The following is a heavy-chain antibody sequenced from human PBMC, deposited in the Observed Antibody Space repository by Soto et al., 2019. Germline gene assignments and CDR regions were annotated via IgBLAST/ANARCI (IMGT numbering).Heavy chain of an antibody. CDR2: ISAYNGNT. CDR3: ARDTVGRNYYDSSAQPADY. Sequence: QVQLVQSGAEVKKPGASVKVSCKASGYTFTSYGISWVRQAPGQGLEWMGWISAYNGNTNYAQKLQGRVTMTTDTSTSTAYMELRSLRSDDTAVYYCARDTVGRNYYDSSAQPADYWGQGTLVTVSS. J-gene: IGHJ4*02. V-gene: IGHV1-18*01. D-gene: IGHD3-22*01. CDR1: GYTFTSYG.